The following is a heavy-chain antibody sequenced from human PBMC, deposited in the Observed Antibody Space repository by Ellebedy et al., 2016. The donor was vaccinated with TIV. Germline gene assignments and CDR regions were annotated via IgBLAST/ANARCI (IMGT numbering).Heavy chain of an antibody. Sequence: GESLKISCAASGFTFSDYYMSWIRQAPGKGLEWVSYISSSGSTIYYADSVKGRFTISRDNAKNSLYLQMNSLRVEDTAVFYCARELSRGNYYSLDVWGLGTTVTVSS. V-gene: IGHV3-11*01. J-gene: IGHJ6*02. D-gene: IGHD2-15*01. CDR2: ISSSGSTI. CDR3: ARELSRGNYYSLDV. CDR1: GFTFSDYY.